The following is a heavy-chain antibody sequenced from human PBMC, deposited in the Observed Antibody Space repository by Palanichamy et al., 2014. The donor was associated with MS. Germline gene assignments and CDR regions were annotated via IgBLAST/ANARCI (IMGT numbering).Heavy chain of an antibody. J-gene: IGHJ4*02. V-gene: IGHV3-21*01. CDR2: ISSGSSYI. Sequence: LEWVSFISSGSSYIYYADSMKGRFTISRDNTKNSLYLQMNSLRVEDTAVYYCARDGGGVSGWGQGTLVTVSS. CDR3: ARDGGGVSG. D-gene: IGHD3-3*01.